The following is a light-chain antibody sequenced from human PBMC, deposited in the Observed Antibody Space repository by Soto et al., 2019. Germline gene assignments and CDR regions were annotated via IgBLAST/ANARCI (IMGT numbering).Light chain of an antibody. Sequence: QAVVTQEPSVTGSPGGTVTLTCSSSTGAVASGHYPYWFQQKPGQAPRTLIYDTSNRYSWTPDRFSGSLLGGKAALTLSGAQPEDDAEYYSLLSNRGARVFGGGTKLTVL. J-gene: IGLJ3*02. V-gene: IGLV7-46*01. CDR1: TGAVASGHY. CDR3: LLSNRGARV. CDR2: DTS.